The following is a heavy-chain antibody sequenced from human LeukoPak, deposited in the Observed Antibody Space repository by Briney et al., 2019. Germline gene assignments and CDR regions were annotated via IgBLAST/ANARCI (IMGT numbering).Heavy chain of an antibody. CDR2: IRYDGNNK. CDR3: ARPRIWGFDY. CDR1: GFTFSSYG. Sequence: GGSLRLSCAASGFTFSSYGMHWVRQAPGKGLEWVAFIRYDGNNKYYADSVKGRFTISRDNSKNTLFLQMNSLRAEDTAVYYCARPRIWGFDYWGQGTLVTVSS. V-gene: IGHV3-30*02. D-gene: IGHD3-16*01. J-gene: IGHJ4*02.